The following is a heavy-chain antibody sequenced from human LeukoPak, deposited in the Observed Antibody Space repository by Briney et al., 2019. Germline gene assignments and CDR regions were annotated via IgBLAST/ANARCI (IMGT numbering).Heavy chain of an antibody. Sequence: ASVKVSCKDSGYTFTAYYMHWVRQAPGQGLEWMGWINPKSGDTNYAQKFQGRVTMTRDTSISTAYMELTRLRSDDTAVYYCTNQYGSGNSCYDMDVWGKGTTITVSS. D-gene: IGHD2-2*01. V-gene: IGHV1-2*02. CDR1: GYTFTAYY. CDR2: INPKSGDT. J-gene: IGHJ6*03. CDR3: TNQYGSGNSCYDMDV.